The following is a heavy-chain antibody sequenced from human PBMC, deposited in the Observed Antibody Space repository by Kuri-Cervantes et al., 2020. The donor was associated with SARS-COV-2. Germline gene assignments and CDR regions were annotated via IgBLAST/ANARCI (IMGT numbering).Heavy chain of an antibody. D-gene: IGHD1-26*01. J-gene: IGHJ4*02. CDR2: IYHTGST. CDR3: ARGASSLDF. CDR1: GASISSGGYY. Sequence: SETLSLTCTVSGASISSGGYYWSWLLQLPGKGLEWIGYIYHTGSTYYNPSLKSRFSMSVDTSKNQFSLKLSSVTAADAALYYCARGASSLDFWGQGTLVTVSS. V-gene: IGHV4-31*03.